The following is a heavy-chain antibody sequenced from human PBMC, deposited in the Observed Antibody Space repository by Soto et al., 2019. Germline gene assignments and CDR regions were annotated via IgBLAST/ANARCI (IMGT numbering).Heavy chain of an antibody. V-gene: IGHV4-59*01. D-gene: IGHD3-22*01. CDR3: ARVTYDSSGYYYVDY. CDR1: GGSISSYY. J-gene: IGHJ4*02. CDR2: IYCSGST. Sequence: SETLSLTCTVSGGSISSYYWSWIRQPPGKGLEWIGYIYCSGSTNYNPSLKSRVTISVDTSKNQFSLKLSSVTAADTAVYYCARVTYDSSGYYYVDYWGQGTLVTVSS.